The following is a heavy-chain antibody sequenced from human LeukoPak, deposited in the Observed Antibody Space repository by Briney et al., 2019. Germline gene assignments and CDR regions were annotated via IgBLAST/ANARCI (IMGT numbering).Heavy chain of an antibody. Sequence: PGGSLRLSCAASGFTFSSYWMHWVRQAPGKGLVWVSRINSDGSSTSYADSVKGRFTISRDNAKNTLYLQMNSLRAEDTAVYYCAKDIYYGSGSYYLAPFDYWGQGTLVTVSS. CDR2: INSDGSST. V-gene: IGHV3-74*01. CDR3: AKDIYYGSGSYYLAPFDY. D-gene: IGHD3-10*01. J-gene: IGHJ4*02. CDR1: GFTFSSYW.